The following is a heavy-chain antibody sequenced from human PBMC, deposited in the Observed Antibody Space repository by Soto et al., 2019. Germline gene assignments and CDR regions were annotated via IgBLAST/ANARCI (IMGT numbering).Heavy chain of an antibody. CDR2: IYYSGST. V-gene: IGHV4-61*01. Sequence: QVQLQESGPGLVKPSETLSLTCTVSGGSVSSGSYYWSWIRQPPGKGLEWIGYIYYSGSTNYNPSLKGRVTISXXTXKXXFSLKLSSVTAADTAVYYCARMYYYDGYYYYVMDVWGQGTTVTVSS. J-gene: IGHJ6*02. D-gene: IGHD3-22*01. CDR3: ARMYYYDGYYYYVMDV. CDR1: GGSVSSGSYY.